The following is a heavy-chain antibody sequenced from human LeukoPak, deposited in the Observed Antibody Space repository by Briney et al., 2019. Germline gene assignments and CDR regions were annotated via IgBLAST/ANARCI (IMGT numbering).Heavy chain of an antibody. CDR3: VRDNPRCCGVIPANIDDY. CDR1: GFIVTDAW. Sequence: PGGSLRLSCAPSGFIVTDAWMSWFRQAPGKGLEWVGRIKSTASGGTIDYAAPVKGRFSISRDSAKDSLYLQMHSLRAEDTAVYYCVRDNPRCCGVIPANIDDYWGQGTLVTVSS. V-gene: IGHV3-15*01. CDR2: IKSTASGGTI. J-gene: IGHJ4*02. D-gene: IGHD2-15*01.